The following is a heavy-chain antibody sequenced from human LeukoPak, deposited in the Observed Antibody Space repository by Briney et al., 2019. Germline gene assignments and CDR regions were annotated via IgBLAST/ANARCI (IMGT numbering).Heavy chain of an antibody. CDR1: GGSISSSSYY. D-gene: IGHD3-10*01. CDR3: ARHVPNASGSYWLDD. Sequence: SETLSLTCTVSGGSISSSSYYWGWIRQPPGKGLEWIGSIYYSGSTYYNPSLKSRVTISVDTSKNQFSLKLSSVTAADTAVYYCARHVPNASGSYWLDDWGQGTLVTVSS. J-gene: IGHJ4*02. V-gene: IGHV4-39*07. CDR2: IYYSGST.